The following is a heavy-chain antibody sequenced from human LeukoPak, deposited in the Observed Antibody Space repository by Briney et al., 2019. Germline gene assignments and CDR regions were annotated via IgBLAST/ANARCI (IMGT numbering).Heavy chain of an antibody. D-gene: IGHD5-18*01. CDR1: GDSVSINSAA. J-gene: IGHJ6*02. CDR2: TYYRSKWYN. CDR3: ARDSWVTYYYYYGMDV. Sequence: SPTLSLTFAISGDSVSINSAAWNWVRQSPSRGLEWLGRTYYRSKWYNDYAVSVKSRITINPDTSKNQFSLQLNSVTPEDTAVYYCARDSWVTYYYYYGMDVWGQGTTVTVSS. V-gene: IGHV6-1*01.